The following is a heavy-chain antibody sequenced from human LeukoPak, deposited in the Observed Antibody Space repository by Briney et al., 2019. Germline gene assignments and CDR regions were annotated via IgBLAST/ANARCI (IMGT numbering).Heavy chain of an antibody. CDR3: ARVMDYGSGTHSPLNY. Sequence: ASVKVSCKASGYTFTGYYMHWVRQAPGQGLEWMGWINPNSGGTNYAQKLQGRVTMTRDTSISTAYMELSRLRSDDTAVYYCARVMDYGSGTHSPLNYWGQGTLVTVSS. J-gene: IGHJ4*02. CDR2: INPNSGGT. D-gene: IGHD3-10*01. V-gene: IGHV1-2*02. CDR1: GYTFTGYY.